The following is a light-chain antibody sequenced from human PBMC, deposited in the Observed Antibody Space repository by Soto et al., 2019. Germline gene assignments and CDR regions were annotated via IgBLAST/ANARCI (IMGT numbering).Light chain of an antibody. CDR2: GAS. CDR1: QSVSSSY. Sequence: EIVLTQSPGTLSLSPGERATLSCRASQSVSSSYLAWYQQKPGQAPRLLIYGASSRATGIPDRFSVSGSGTDFTLTISRLEPEDFVVYYCQQYGSSPGLFTFGRGTKVDIK. CDR3: QQYGSSPGLFT. J-gene: IGKJ3*01. V-gene: IGKV3-20*01.